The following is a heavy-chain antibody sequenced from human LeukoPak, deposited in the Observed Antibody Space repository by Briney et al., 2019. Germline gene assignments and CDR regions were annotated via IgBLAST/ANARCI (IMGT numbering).Heavy chain of an antibody. V-gene: IGHV4-59*01. Sequence: SETLSLTCTVSGGSISSYYWSWIRQPPGKGLEWIGYIYDSGSTRYNSSLKSRVTISVDTSRNQLSLKLNSVTAADTAVYYCARPFPRAAARFDYWGQGTLVTVSS. CDR3: ARPFPRAAARFDY. CDR2: IYDSGST. D-gene: IGHD6-13*01. J-gene: IGHJ4*02. CDR1: GGSISSYY.